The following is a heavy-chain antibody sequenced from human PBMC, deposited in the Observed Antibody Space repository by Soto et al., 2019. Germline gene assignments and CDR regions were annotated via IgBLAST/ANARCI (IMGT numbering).Heavy chain of an antibody. CDR2: IIPIFGTA. J-gene: IGHJ6*02. CDR3: ASLKGTSNYDFWSGYYGDYYYYGMDV. V-gene: IGHV1-69*01. Sequence: QVQLVQSGAEVKKPGSSVKVSCKASGGTFSSYAISWVRQAPGQGLEWMGGIIPIFGTANYAQKFQGRVTITADESTSTAYRELSILRSEDTAVYYCASLKGTSNYDFWSGYYGDYYYYGMDVWGQGTTVTVSS. D-gene: IGHD3-3*01. CDR1: GGTFSSYA.